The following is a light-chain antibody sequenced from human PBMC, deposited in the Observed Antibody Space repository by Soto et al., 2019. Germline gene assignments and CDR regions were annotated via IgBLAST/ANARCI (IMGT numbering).Light chain of an antibody. J-gene: IGKJ4*01. Sequence: IPMTQSPSTLSASVGDRGTITCRASHHIDPWSAWYQQKPGKAPKVQIYKASILERGVPSRFSGSGSGTEFTLTISSLQPDDSSTYYCQQHSNYPLTFGGGTKVEIK. CDR3: QQHSNYPLT. CDR2: KAS. CDR1: HHIDPW. V-gene: IGKV1-5*03.